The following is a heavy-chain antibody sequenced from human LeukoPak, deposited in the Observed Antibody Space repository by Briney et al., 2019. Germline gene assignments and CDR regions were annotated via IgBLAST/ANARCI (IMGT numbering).Heavy chain of an antibody. J-gene: IGHJ5*02. V-gene: IGHV4-4*07. Sequence: SETLSLTCSVSGASISTDYWSWVRQPAGKGLEWIGRIYTGGTAKYNSSLKSRVTILVDRSNNQFSLKVTSVTAADTARYYFAGVIAGAAGFWHDPRGRGNLVTVSP. CDR2: IYTGGTA. D-gene: IGHD1-26*01. CDR1: GASISTDY. CDR3: AGVIAGAAGFWHDP.